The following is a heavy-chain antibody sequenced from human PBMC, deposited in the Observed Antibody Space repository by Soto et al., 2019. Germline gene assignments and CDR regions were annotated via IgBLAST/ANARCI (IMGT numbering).Heavy chain of an antibody. J-gene: IGHJ4*02. D-gene: IGHD3-22*01. CDR1: GFTFSNYW. V-gene: IGHV3-74*01. CDR2: INDQGGSP. Sequence: GGSLRLSCAASGFTFSNYWMHWVRQAPGKGLVWISRINDQGGSPTYADSVKGRFTISRDNVKNTLYLQMSSLRAEDTAVYYCAKDTYYHDSSGFYVFDYWGQGTPVTVSS. CDR3: AKDTYYHDSSGFYVFDY.